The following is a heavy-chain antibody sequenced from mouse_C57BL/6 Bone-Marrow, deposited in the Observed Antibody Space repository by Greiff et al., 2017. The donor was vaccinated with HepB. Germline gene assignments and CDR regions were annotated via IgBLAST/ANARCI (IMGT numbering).Heavy chain of an antibody. V-gene: IGHV6-3*01. Sequence: EVKLMESGGGLVQPGGSMKLSCVASGFTFSNYWMNWVRQSPEKGLEWVAQIRLKSDNYATHYAESVKGRFTISRDDYKSSVYLQMNNLRAEDTGIYYCTGRFYERNYFDYWGQGTTLTVSS. CDR1: GFTFSNYW. CDR2: IRLKSDNYAT. D-gene: IGHD2-3*01. CDR3: TGRFYERNYFDY. J-gene: IGHJ2*01.